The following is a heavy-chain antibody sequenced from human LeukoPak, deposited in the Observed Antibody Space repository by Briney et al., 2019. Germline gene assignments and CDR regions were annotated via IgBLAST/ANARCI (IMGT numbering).Heavy chain of an antibody. Sequence: ASVKVSCKASGYTFTSYGISWVRQAPGQGLEWMGWISGYNGHTKHAQKFQDRVTMTTDTSTSTAYMELRSLRSDDTAVYYCATAGRYIFGPGEFDYWGQGTLVTVSS. V-gene: IGHV1-18*01. D-gene: IGHD5-18*01. CDR1: GYTFTSYG. J-gene: IGHJ4*02. CDR3: ATAGRYIFGPGEFDY. CDR2: ISGYNGHT.